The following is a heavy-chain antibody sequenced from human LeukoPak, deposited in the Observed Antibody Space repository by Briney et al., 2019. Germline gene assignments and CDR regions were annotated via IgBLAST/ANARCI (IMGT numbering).Heavy chain of an antibody. CDR3: ARSPPYCSGGSCYFYY. CDR2: ITPIFGTA. V-gene: IGHV1-69*06. Sequence: SVKVSCKASEYTFTDYYMHWVRQAPGQGLEWIRGITPIFGTANYAQKFQGRVTITADKSTSTAYMELSSLRSEDTAVYYCARSPPYCSGGSCYFYYWGQGTLVTVSS. D-gene: IGHD2-15*01. CDR1: EYTFTDYY. J-gene: IGHJ4*02.